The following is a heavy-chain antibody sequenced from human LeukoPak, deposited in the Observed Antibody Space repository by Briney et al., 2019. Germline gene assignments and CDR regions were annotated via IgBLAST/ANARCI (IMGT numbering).Heavy chain of an antibody. CDR1: GYRFTSYW. J-gene: IGHJ4*02. D-gene: IGHD3-9*01. CDR2: IYPSDSDA. V-gene: IGHV5-51*01. CDR3: ARRNYDILTGYYNDSFDY. Sequence: GESLKISCKASGYRFTSYWIGWVRQMPGKGLEWVGIIYPSDSDARYSPSFQGQVTISADKSINTAYLQWSSLKASDTAMYYCARRNYDILTGYYNDSFDYWGQGTLVTVSS.